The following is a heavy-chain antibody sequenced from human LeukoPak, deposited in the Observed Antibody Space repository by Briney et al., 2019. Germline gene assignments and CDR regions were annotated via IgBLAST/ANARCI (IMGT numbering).Heavy chain of an antibody. V-gene: IGHV4-30-4*08. CDR1: GGSSSSGDYY. CDR2: IYYSGST. CDR3: ARTYDFWSGYEARDAFDI. Sequence: SETLSLTCTVSGGSSSSGDYYWSWIRQPPGKGLEWIGYIYYSGSTYYNPSLKSRVTISVDTSKNQFSLKLSSVTAADTAVYYCARTYDFWSGYEARDAFDIWGQGTMVTVSS. D-gene: IGHD3-3*01. J-gene: IGHJ3*02.